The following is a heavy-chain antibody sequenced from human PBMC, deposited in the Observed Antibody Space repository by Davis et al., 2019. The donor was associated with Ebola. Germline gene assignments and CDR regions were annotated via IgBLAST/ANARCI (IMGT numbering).Heavy chain of an antibody. V-gene: IGHV4-59*11. D-gene: IGHD3-10*01. CDR3: ARDLSFIGPSRWFDP. CDR2: VYYSGDT. CDR1: GSSIRSHY. Sequence: MPSETLSLTCTVSGSSIRSHYWSWIRQPPGKGLEWLGYVYYSGDTDYNPSLKSRVTISVDKSKNQFSLKLSSVTAADTAVYYCARDLSFIGPSRWFDPWGQGTLVTVSS. J-gene: IGHJ5*02.